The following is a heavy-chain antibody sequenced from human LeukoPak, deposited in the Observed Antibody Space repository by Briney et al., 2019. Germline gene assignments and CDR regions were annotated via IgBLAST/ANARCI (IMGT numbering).Heavy chain of an antibody. CDR3: ARTRTEDYYFDY. CDR1: GFSFSSYW. D-gene: IGHD3/OR15-3a*01. V-gene: IGHV3-7*01. CDR2: IKQDESER. Sequence: GGSLRLSCEGSGFSFSSYWMTWVRQSPGKGPEWVANIKQDESERYTVDSVKGRFTISRDNAKNSVYLHMNSLRAEDTALYYCARTRTEDYYFDYWGQGTLVTVSS. J-gene: IGHJ4*02.